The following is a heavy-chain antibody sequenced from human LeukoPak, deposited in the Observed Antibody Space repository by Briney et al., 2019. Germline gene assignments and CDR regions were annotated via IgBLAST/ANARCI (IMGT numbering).Heavy chain of an antibody. CDR3: ARRRGIKLWSNWFDP. CDR2: INPNSGGT. Sequence: ASVKVSCQASGYTFTGYYMHWVRQAPGQGLEWMGWINPNSGGTNYAQKFQGRVTMTRHTSISTAYMELSSLRSEDAAVYYCARRRGIKLWSNWFDPWGQETLVTVSS. CDR1: GYTFTGYY. J-gene: IGHJ5*02. D-gene: IGHD5-18*01. V-gene: IGHV1-2*02.